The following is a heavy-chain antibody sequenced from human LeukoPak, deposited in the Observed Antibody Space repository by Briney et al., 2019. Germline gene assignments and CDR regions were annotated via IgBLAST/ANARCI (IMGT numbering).Heavy chain of an antibody. CDR2: ISSGSRYI. CDR1: GFTFSTHT. Sequence: GGSLRLSCAASGFTFSTHTMHWLRQAPGKGLEWVSSISSGSRYIYYADSVKGRFTISRDNAKNALYLQMNSLRAEDTAVYYWTRGGGGSCYNLDHYGGQGTLVTVSS. V-gene: IGHV3-21*01. D-gene: IGHD2-15*01. CDR3: TRGGGGSCYNLDHY. J-gene: IGHJ4*02.